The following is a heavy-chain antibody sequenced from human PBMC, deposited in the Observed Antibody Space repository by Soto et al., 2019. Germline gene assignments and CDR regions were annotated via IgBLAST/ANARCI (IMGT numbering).Heavy chain of an antibody. CDR2: VYESGYT. J-gene: IGHJ5*02. CDR1: GASVSTGAYY. CDR3: VRALRHTAMVYHWFDP. V-gene: IGHV4-31*03. D-gene: IGHD5-18*01. Sequence: PSETLSLTCTVSGASVSTGAYYWGWVRQRPGRGLEWIGYVYESGYTYYNMSLKSRLTISLDRSNNQFSLGLTSVTAADTAVYYCVRALRHTAMVYHWFDPWGQGTLVTVYS.